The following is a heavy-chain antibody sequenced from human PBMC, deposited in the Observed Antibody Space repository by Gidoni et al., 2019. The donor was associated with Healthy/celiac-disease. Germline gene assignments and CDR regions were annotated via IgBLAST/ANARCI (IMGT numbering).Heavy chain of an antibody. Sequence: EVPLLESGGGLVQPGGSLRLPWAASGFTFSSYAMSWVRQAPGKGLEWGSAISGSGGSTYYADSVKGRFTISRDNSKNTLYLQMNSLRAEDTAVYYCAKDFFIAAAGTPFDYWGQGTLVTVSS. D-gene: IGHD6-13*01. CDR1: GFTFSSYA. J-gene: IGHJ4*02. V-gene: IGHV3-23*01. CDR3: AKDFFIAAAGTPFDY. CDR2: ISGSGGST.